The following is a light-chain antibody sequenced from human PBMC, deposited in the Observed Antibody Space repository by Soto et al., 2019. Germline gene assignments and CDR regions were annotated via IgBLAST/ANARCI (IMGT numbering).Light chain of an antibody. CDR1: QSVSSYY. J-gene: IGKJ1*01. V-gene: IGKV3-20*01. CDR2: AAS. CDR3: QQCGSSPWT. Sequence: EIVLTQSPGTLSLSPGERATLSCRASQSVSSYYLAWYQQKPGQAPRLLIYAASSRATDIQDRFSGGGSGTDFTLTISRLEPEDFAVYYCQQCGSSPWTFGQGKKVEIK.